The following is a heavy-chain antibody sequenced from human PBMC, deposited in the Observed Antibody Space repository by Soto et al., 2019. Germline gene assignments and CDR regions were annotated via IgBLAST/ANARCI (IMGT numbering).Heavy chain of an antibody. D-gene: IGHD1-1*01. J-gene: IGHJ4*02. Sequence: EVQLVESGGGLVQPGGSLRLSCAASGFTVSSNYMSWVRQAPGKGLEWVSFIYSGGSTYYADSVKGRFTISRDNSKSTLHLQMNSLRAEDTAVYYCARAVEGDYFDYWGQGTLVTVSS. V-gene: IGHV3-66*01. CDR3: ARAVEGDYFDY. CDR1: GFTVSSNY. CDR2: IYSGGST.